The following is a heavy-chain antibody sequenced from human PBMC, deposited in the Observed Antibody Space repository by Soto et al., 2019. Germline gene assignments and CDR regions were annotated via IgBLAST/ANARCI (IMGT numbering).Heavy chain of an antibody. J-gene: IGHJ4*02. CDR1: GYTFTDYY. CDR2: INPSSGDT. D-gene: IGHD1-26*01. Sequence: ASVKVSCKTSGYTFTDYYMHWVRQAPGQGLEWMGWINPSSGDTNYAQKFQGRVTMTRDTSISTAYMELSRLRSDDTAVYFCAISDKLDYSAPGDFWGQGTLVTVSS. CDR3: AISDKLDYSAPGDF. V-gene: IGHV1-2*02.